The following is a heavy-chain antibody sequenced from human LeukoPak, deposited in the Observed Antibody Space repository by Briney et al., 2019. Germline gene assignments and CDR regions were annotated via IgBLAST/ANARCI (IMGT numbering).Heavy chain of an antibody. J-gene: IGHJ3*02. CDR3: GRRFLNSLDI. V-gene: IGHV3-21*01. D-gene: IGHD4-23*01. CDR1: GFTFSSYT. CDR2: ISSSSAYK. Sequence: GGSLGLSCAASGFTFSSYTMNWVRQAPGKGLEWVSSISSSSAYKYYADSVKGRFTISRDNAKNSLYLQLNSLRAEDTALYFCGRRFLNSLDIWGQGTMVVVSS.